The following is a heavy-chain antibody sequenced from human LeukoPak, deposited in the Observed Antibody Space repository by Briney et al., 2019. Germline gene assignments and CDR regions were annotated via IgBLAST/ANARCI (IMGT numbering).Heavy chain of an antibody. CDR1: GYTFTSYA. V-gene: IGHV1-18*01. Sequence: ASVKVSCTASGYTFTSYAISWVRQAPGQGREWMGWISAYNGNTHYAQKLQGRVTITTDTHTSTAYMELRSLRSDDTAVYYCARDVSTWYSTFDYWGQGTLVSVSS. CDR3: ARDVSTWYSTFDY. D-gene: IGHD6-13*01. CDR2: ISAYNGNT. J-gene: IGHJ4*02.